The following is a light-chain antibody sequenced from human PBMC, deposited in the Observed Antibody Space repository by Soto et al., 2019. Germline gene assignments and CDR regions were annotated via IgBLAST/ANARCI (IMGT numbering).Light chain of an antibody. CDR1: SSDVGGYNY. CDR2: DVS. V-gene: IGLV2-11*01. CDR3: CSYAGSYTLV. Sequence: QSALTQPRSVSGSPGQSVTISCTGTSSDVGGYNYDSWYQQHPGKAPKLMIYDVSKRPSGVPDRFSGSKSGNTASLTISGLQAEDEAYYYCCSYAGSYTLVFGGGTKLTVL. J-gene: IGLJ2*01.